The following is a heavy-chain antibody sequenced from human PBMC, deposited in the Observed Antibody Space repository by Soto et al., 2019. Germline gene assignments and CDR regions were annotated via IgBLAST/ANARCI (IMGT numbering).Heavy chain of an antibody. Sequence: QVQLQESGPGLVKPSETLSLTCTVAGGSVSSGSYHWSWIRQSPGKGLEWIGYIYYSGSTNYNSSLKRRVTMSIDTSKNQFSLKLSSMTAADTAVYYCARSSGSPTYNWFDPWGQGTLVTVSS. CDR3: ARSSGSPTYNWFDP. CDR1: GGSVSSGSYH. CDR2: IYYSGST. V-gene: IGHV4-61*01. D-gene: IGHD5-12*01. J-gene: IGHJ5*02.